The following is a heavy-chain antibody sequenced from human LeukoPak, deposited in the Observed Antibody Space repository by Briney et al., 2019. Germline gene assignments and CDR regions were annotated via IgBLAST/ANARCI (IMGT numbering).Heavy chain of an antibody. CDR3: ARDRANGVCAD. Sequence: SETLSLTCTVSGASTSSDYWSWIRQPPGKGLEWIAHVYYSGSTNYNPSLKSRVTISLDTSKNQFSLKLSSVTAADTAVYYCARDRANGVCADWGQGTLVTVSS. D-gene: IGHD2-8*01. CDR2: VYYSGST. J-gene: IGHJ4*02. CDR1: GASTSSDY. V-gene: IGHV4-59*01.